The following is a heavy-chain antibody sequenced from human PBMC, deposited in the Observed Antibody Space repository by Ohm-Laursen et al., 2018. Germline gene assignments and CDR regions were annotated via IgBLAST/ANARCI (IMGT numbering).Heavy chain of an antibody. D-gene: IGHD6-19*01. CDR2: IWYDGGNK. CDR1: GFTFSSYG. Sequence: RSLRLSCTASGFTFSSYGMHWVRQAPGKGLEWVAVIWYDGGNKYYADSVKGRFTISRDNSKNTLYLQMNSLRAEDTAVYYCARDSGEQWLVIDAFDIWGQGTMVTVSS. J-gene: IGHJ3*02. CDR3: ARDSGEQWLVIDAFDI. V-gene: IGHV3-33*01.